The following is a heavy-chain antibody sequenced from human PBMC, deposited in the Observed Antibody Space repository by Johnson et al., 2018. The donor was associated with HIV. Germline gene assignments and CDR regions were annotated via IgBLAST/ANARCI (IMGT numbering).Heavy chain of an antibody. CDR3: VNGAFKTWIQLWATWGAYDAFDI. CDR1: GFTFSSYG. Sequence: QMLLVESGGGVVQPGRSLRLSCAASGFTFSSYGMHWVRQAPGKGLEWVAVISYDGSNKYYADSVKGRFTISRDNSKNTLYLEMNSLRAEDTAVYYCVNGAFKTWIQLWATWGAYDAFDIWGQGTMVTVSS. V-gene: IGHV3-30*18. CDR2: ISYDGSNK. D-gene: IGHD5-18*01. J-gene: IGHJ3*02.